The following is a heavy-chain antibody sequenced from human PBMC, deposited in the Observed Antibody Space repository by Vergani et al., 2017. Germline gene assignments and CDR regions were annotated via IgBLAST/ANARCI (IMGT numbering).Heavy chain of an antibody. Sequence: QGQLVQSGAEVKKPGASVKVSCKASGYTFINDGVSWVRQAPGQGLVWMGWITPYNGARKIAQKFQGRVTLTTDASTSTAYMELRSLEYDDTAVYYCAREQYAVAIRDRIYFDLWGQGSLVTVSS. CDR2: ITPYNGAR. CDR1: GYTFINDG. J-gene: IGHJ4*02. D-gene: IGHD2-2*02. CDR3: AREQYAVAIRDRIYFDL. V-gene: IGHV1-18*01.